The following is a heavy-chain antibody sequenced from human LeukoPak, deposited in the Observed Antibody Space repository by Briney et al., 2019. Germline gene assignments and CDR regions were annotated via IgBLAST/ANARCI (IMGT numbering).Heavy chain of an antibody. CDR1: GFTFSTYW. Sequence: GGSLRLSCEASGFTFSTYWMHWVRQAPGKGLEYVSAISSNGGSTYYANSVKGRFTISRDNSKNTLYLQMGSLRAEDMAVYYCARGGRRDGYNYFPGDDAFDIWGQGTMVTVSS. CDR2: ISSNGGST. J-gene: IGHJ3*02. V-gene: IGHV3-64*01. CDR3: ARGGRRDGYNYFPGDDAFDI. D-gene: IGHD5-24*01.